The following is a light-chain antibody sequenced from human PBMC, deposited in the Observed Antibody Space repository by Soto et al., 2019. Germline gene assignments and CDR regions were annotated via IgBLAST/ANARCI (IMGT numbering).Light chain of an antibody. J-gene: IGLJ2*01. V-gene: IGLV1-40*01. CDR1: SSNIGAGYD. CDR2: GNN. CDR3: QSYDSTLSGGV. Sequence: QSVLTQPPSVSGAPGQRVTVSCTGSSSNIGAGYDVHWYQQLPGTAPKLLIYGNNNRPSGVPDRVSGSKSGTSASLAITGLQAEVEADYYCQSYDSTLSGGVFGGGTKLTVL.